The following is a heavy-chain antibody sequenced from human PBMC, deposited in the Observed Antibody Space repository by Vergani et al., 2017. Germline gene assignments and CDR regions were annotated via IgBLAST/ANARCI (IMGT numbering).Heavy chain of an antibody. V-gene: IGHV4-59*01. CDR1: GGSIRSYY. CDR2: IYYSGST. CDR3: ARDRGIVGATTGGMDV. J-gene: IGHJ6*02. D-gene: IGHD1-26*01. Sequence: QVQLQESGPGLVKPSETLSLTCTVSGGSIRSYYWSWIRQPPGKGLEWIGYIYYSGSTNYNPSLKSRVTISVDTSKNQFSLKLSSVTAADTAVYYCARDRGIVGATTGGMDVWGQGTTVTVSS.